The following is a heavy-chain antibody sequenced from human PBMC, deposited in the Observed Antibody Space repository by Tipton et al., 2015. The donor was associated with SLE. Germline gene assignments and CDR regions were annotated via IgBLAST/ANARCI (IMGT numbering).Heavy chain of an antibody. J-gene: IGHJ4*02. D-gene: IGHD4-17*01. V-gene: IGHV4-59*08. CDR3: ARHAGDYAYFDS. CDR2: IYDSGST. CDR1: GGSISSDY. Sequence: TLSLTCTVSGGSISSDYWSWIRQPPGKGLEWIGYIYDSGSTSYNPSLKSRVTISEDTSKQQFSLKLSSLTAADTAVYYCARHAGDYAYFDSWGQGTLVTVSS.